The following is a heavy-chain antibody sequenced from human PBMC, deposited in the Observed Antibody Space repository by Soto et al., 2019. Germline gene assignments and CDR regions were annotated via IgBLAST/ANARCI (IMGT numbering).Heavy chain of an antibody. CDR2: VYHNGRT. V-gene: IGHV4-59*01. CDR1: GGSLENYY. J-gene: IGHJ5*02. Sequence: PSETLSLTCNVSGGSLENYYWSWIRQAPGKGLEWIGYVYHNGRTSYNPSLKSRVSISVDRSKNQFSLNLSSVTAADTAVYYCAREDRISAPGGIWFHPRGQGTLVTVSS. CDR3: AREDRISAPGGIWFHP. D-gene: IGHD6-13*01.